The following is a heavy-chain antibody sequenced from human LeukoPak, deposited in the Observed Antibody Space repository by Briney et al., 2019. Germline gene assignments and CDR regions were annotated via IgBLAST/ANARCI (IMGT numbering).Heavy chain of an antibody. CDR2: IYRGGST. V-gene: IGHV3-66*01. J-gene: IGHJ4*02. Sequence: GGSLRLSCAVSGFTVSSNYMSWVRQAPGKGLEWVSVIYRGGSTYYADSVKGRLTNSRDHSKNTLYLQMNSLRVEDTAVYYCARISYYYDSSGYSDYWGQGTLVTVSS. CDR3: ARISYYYDSSGYSDY. CDR1: GFTVSSNY. D-gene: IGHD3-22*01.